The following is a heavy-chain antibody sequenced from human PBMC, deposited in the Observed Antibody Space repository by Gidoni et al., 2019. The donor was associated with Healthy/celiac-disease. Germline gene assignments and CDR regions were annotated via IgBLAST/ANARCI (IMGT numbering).Heavy chain of an antibody. CDR1: GGSISSTNW. CDR3: ARDFGVGDSY. D-gene: IGHD3-10*01. J-gene: IGHJ4*02. V-gene: IGHV4-4*02. Sequence: QLQLQASGPGLVKPSGAASSTCAGSGGSISSTNWWSGVRQPPGQGLELSAEIYHRWSTNYNPALMSRVTISVDKSKNQLSMKLSSVTAADTAVYYWARDFGVGDSYWGQGTLVTVSS. CDR2: IYHRWST.